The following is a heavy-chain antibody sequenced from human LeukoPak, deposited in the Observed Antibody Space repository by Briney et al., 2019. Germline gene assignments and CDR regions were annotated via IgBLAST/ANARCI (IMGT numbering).Heavy chain of an antibody. D-gene: IGHD2-2*01. Sequence: SETLSLTCAVYGGSFSGYYWSWIRQPPGKGLEWIGEINHSGSTNYNPPLKSRVTISVDTSKNQFSLKLSSVTAADTAVYYCARGRGSDQLLFRRFDYWGQGTLVTVSS. CDR2: INHSGST. CDR1: GGSFSGYY. V-gene: IGHV4-34*01. CDR3: ARGRGSDQLLFRRFDY. J-gene: IGHJ4*02.